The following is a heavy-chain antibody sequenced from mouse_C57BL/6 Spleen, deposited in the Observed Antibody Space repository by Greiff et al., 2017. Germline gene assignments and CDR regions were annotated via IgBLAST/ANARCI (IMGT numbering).Heavy chain of an antibody. V-gene: IGHV2-2*01. J-gene: IGHJ4*01. Sequence: QVQLQQSGPGLVQPSQSLSITCTVSGFSLTSYGVHWVRQSPGKGREWLGVIWSGGSTDYNAAFISRLSISKDNSKSQVFFKMNSLQADDTAIYYCARKGGYGSSYGAMDYWGQGTSVTVSS. D-gene: IGHD1-1*01. CDR2: IWSGGST. CDR1: GFSLTSYG. CDR3: ARKGGYGSSYGAMDY.